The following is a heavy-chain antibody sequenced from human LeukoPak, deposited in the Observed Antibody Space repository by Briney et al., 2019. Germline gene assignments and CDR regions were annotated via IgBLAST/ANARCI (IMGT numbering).Heavy chain of an antibody. CDR1: GYTFSSYD. D-gene: IGHD3-3*01. CDR3: ARMYYDFWSGYRD. CDR2: VNPNSGNT. J-gene: IGHJ4*02. V-gene: IGHV1-8*03. Sequence: ASVKVSCKASGYTFSSYDINWVRQAPGQGLEWMGWVNPNSGNTGYAQKFQGRVTITTDESTSTAYMELSSLRSEDTAVYYCARMYYDFWSGYRDWGQGTLVTVSS.